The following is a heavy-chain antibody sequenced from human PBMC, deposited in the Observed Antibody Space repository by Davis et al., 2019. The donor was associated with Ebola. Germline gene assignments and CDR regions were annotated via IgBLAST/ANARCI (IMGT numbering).Heavy chain of an antibody. V-gene: IGHV1-8*02. J-gene: IGHJ4*02. CDR1: GYTFAGYY. CDR2: MNPNSGNT. Sequence: ASVKVSCKASGYTFAGYYMHWVRQAPGQGFEWMGWMNPNSGNTGYAQKFQGRITMTRNTSISTAYMELSSLRSDDTAVYYCARAPTWSEINYYCLDYWGQGTLVTVSS. D-gene: IGHD3-10*01. CDR3: ARAPTWSEINYYCLDY.